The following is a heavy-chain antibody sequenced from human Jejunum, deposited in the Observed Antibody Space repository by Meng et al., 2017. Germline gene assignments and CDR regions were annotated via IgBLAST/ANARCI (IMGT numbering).Heavy chain of an antibody. CDR3: ARDLGKDSWGYHDPAYYFDY. J-gene: IGHJ4*02. D-gene: IGHD3-16*01. CDR1: GGSISSSRSY. CDR2: IYYSGST. V-gene: IGHV4-39*07. Sequence: SETLSLTCTVSGGSISSSRSYWGWIRQPPGKGLEWIGSIYYSGSTYYNPSLKSRVTISVHTSKNQFSLKLSSVTAADTAVYYCARDLGKDSWGYHDPAYYFDYWGQGTLVTVSS.